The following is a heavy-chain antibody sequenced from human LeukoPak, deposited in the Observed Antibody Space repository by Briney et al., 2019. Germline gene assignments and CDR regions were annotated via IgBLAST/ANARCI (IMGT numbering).Heavy chain of an antibody. CDR1: GGSISSYR. Sequence: KPSETLSLTCSVSGGSISSYRCSWIRHPAGKGMEWLGRMYASGSTNFNPSLKSRFTMPEATSKNQYSLNLSAVTAADTAVYYCARDMGVRQRYGYFDLWGPGALVTVSS. V-gene: IGHV4-4*07. J-gene: IGHJ2*01. CDR3: ARDMGVRQRYGYFDL. D-gene: IGHD2-2*01. CDR2: MYASGST.